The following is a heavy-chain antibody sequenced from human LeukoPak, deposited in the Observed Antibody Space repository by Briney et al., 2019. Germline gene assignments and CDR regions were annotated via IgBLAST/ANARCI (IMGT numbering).Heavy chain of an antibody. D-gene: IGHD1-26*01. J-gene: IGHJ4*02. Sequence: GGSLRLSCAASGFTFSTYWMSWVRQAPGKGLEWVANIKQDGSEKYYVDSVKGRFTMSRDNAKNSLYLQMNSLRAEDTAVYYCAREDGSGSYAYYFDYWGQGTLVTVSS. CDR1: GFTFSTYW. V-gene: IGHV3-7*04. CDR2: IKQDGSEK. CDR3: AREDGSGSYAYYFDY.